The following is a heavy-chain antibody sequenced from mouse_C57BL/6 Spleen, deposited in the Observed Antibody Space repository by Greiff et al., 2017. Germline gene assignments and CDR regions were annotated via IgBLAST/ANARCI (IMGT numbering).Heavy chain of an antibody. CDR2: INPNNGGT. CDR1: GYTFTDYN. J-gene: IGHJ3*01. V-gene: IGHV1-18*01. D-gene: IGHD2-1*01. Sequence: VQLQQSGPELVKPGASVKIPCKASGYTFTDYNMDWVKQSHGKSLEWIGDINPNNGGTIYNQKFKGKATLTVDKSSSTAYMELRSLTSEDTAVYYCARSGGIYYGNGFAYLGQGTLVTVSA. CDR3: ARSGGIYYGNGFAY.